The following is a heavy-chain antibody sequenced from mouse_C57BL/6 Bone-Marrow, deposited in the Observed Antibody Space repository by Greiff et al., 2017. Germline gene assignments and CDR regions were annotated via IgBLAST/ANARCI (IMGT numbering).Heavy chain of an antibody. D-gene: IGHD1-1*01. V-gene: IGHV1-26*01. CDR3: ARYYYGSSYYAMDY. CDR1: GYTFTDYY. J-gene: IGHJ4*01. CDR2: INPNNGGT. Sequence: EVQLQQSGPELVKPGASVKISCKASGYTFTDYYMNWVKQSHGKSLEWIGDINPNNGGTSYNQKFKGKDTLTVDKSSSTAYMELRSLTSEDSAVYYCARYYYGSSYYAMDYWGQGTSVTVSS.